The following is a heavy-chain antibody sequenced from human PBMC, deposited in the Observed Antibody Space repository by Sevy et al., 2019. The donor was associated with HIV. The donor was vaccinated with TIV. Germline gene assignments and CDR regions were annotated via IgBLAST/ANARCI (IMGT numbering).Heavy chain of an antibody. V-gene: IGHV3-11*01. J-gene: IGHJ4*02. CDR2: MSSSG. CDR3: ARTPNYGSGSYLRGPFDY. Sequence: GGSLRLSCAASGCTLSDYHMSWIRQAPGKGPEWVSYMSSSGYYADSVKGRFTISRDNAKNSVYLQMNSLRAEDTAVYYCARTPNYGSGSYLRGPFDYWGQGTLVTVSS. D-gene: IGHD3-10*01. CDR1: GCTLSDYH.